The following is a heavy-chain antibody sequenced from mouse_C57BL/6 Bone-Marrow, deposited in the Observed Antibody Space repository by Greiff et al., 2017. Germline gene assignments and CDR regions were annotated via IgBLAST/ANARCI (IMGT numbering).Heavy chain of an antibody. V-gene: IGHV1-15*01. CDR2: IDPETGGT. CDR1: GYTFTDYE. D-gene: IGHD2-3*01. CDR3: TRGKIYDGYTWFAY. Sequence: QVYVKQSGAELVRPGASVTLFCKASGYTFTDYEMPWVKQTPVHGLEWIGAIDPETGGTAYNQKFKGKAILTADKSTSTAYMELRSLTSVDSAVYYCTRGKIYDGYTWFAYWGQGTLVAGSA. J-gene: IGHJ3*01.